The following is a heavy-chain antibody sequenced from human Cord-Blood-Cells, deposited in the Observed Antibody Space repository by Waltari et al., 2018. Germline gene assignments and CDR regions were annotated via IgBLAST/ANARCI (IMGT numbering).Heavy chain of an antibody. V-gene: IGHV4-59*01. CDR3: ARAGSGSYYYYYGMDV. D-gene: IGHD3-10*01. CDR1: GGSISSYY. J-gene: IGHJ6*02. Sequence: QVQLQESGPGLVKPSETLSLTCTVSGGSISSYYWSWIRQPPGKGLEWIGYIYYSGSTNDNPPLKSRVTISVDTSKNQFSLKLSSVTAADTAVYYCARAGSGSYYYYYGMDVWGQGTTVTVSS. CDR2: IYYSGST.